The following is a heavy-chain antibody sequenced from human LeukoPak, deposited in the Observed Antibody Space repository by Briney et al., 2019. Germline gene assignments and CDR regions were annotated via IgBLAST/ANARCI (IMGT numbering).Heavy chain of an antibody. V-gene: IGHV1-18*01. D-gene: IGHD6-13*01. J-gene: IGHJ4*02. Sequence: ALVKVSCKASGYTFTSFAISWVRQAPGQGLEWMGWISAYNGNTNYAQKVQGRVTMTTDTSTSTAYMELRSLRSDDTAVYYCARFEDGSSWPWPGLDYWGQGTLVTVSS. CDR2: ISAYNGNT. CDR1: GYTFTSFA. CDR3: ARFEDGSSWPWPGLDY.